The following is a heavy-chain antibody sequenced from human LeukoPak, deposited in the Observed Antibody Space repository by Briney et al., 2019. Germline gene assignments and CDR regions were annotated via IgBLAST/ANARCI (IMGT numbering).Heavy chain of an antibody. CDR2: ISDDGSNK. Sequence: GGSLRLSCAASGFTFSSYAMHWVRQAPGKGLEWVAVISDDGSNKYYADSVKGRFTISRDNSKNTLYLQMNSLRAEDTAVYYCARAWTTAYYFDYWGPGTLVTVSS. D-gene: IGHD4-17*01. CDR3: ARAWTTAYYFDY. CDR1: GFTFSSYA. V-gene: IGHV3-30*14. J-gene: IGHJ4*01.